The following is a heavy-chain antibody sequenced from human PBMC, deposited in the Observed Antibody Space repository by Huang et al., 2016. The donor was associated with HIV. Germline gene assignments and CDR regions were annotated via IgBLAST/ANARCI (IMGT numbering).Heavy chain of an antibody. CDR2: LDPEEGET. J-gene: IGHJ3*02. Sequence: QVQLVESGAELKKPGASVRVYCKVSGSSVSELSLHWVRKAPEKGLGWIGALDPEEGETTDAKRLQGRVTMTEDTSTDTAYMELSSLRPEDTAVYYCATSTPDVGAGVLRSAFDIWGQGTMVTVSS. D-gene: IGHD2-15*01. V-gene: IGHV1-24*01. CDR3: ATSTPDVGAGVLRSAFDI. CDR1: GSSVSELS.